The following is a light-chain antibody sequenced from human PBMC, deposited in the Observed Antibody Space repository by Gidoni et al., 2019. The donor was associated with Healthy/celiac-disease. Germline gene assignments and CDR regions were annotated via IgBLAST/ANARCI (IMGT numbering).Light chain of an antibody. J-gene: IGKJ1*01. CDR2: DAS. Sequence: EIVLTQSPATLSLSPGARATLSCRASQRVSSYLAWYQQKPGQAPRLLIYDASNRATGIPARFSGRGSGTDFTLTISSLEPEDFAVYYCQQRSNWWTFGQGTKVEIK. V-gene: IGKV3-11*01. CDR1: QRVSSY. CDR3: QQRSNWWT.